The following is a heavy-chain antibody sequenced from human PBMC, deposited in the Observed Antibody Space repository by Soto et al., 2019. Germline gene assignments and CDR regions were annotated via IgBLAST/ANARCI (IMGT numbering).Heavy chain of an antibody. CDR2: ISYDGSNK. J-gene: IGHJ6*02. V-gene: IGHV3-30*18. CDR1: GFTFSSYG. Sequence: GGSLRLSCAASGFTFSSYGMHWVRQAPGKGLEWVAVISYDGSNKYYADSVKGRFTISRDNSKNTLYLQMNSLRAEDTAVYYFAKYLPISHDFWSGYYYYYYYGMDVWGQGTTVTVSS. D-gene: IGHD3-3*01. CDR3: AKYLPISHDFWSGYYYYYYYGMDV.